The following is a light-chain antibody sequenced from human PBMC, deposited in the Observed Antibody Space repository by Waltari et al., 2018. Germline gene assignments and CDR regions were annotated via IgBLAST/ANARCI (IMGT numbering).Light chain of an antibody. CDR2: EFN. J-gene: IGLJ2*01. CDR1: SSDIGGYNY. V-gene: IGLV2-8*01. CDR3: SSYAGSNNYVV. Sequence: QSTLTQPHSASGSPGQSVPISCTGTSSDIGGYNYVSWYQQHPGKAPKLMIYEFNKRPSGVPDRFSGSKSGNTASLTVSGLQAEDEADYYCSSYAGSNNYVVFGGGTKLTVL.